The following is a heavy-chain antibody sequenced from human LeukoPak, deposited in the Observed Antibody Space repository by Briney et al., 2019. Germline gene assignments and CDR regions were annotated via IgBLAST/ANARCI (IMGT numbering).Heavy chain of an antibody. J-gene: IGHJ4*02. Sequence: GGSLRLSCAASGFTIGTNYQSWVRQAPGKGLEWVSVIYSGGNTYSADSVKGRFTISRDNSKSTLYLQMNSLRVEDTAVYYCASNGGNSGIFLQLDYWGQGTLVTVSS. D-gene: IGHD7-27*01. V-gene: IGHV3-66*02. CDR2: IYSGGNT. CDR3: ASNGGNSGIFLQLDY. CDR1: GFTIGTNY.